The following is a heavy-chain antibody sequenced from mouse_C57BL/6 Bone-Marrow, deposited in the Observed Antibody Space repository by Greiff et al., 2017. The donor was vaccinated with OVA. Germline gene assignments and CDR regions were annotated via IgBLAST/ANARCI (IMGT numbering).Heavy chain of an antibody. J-gene: IGHJ4*01. V-gene: IGHV1-72*01. CDR2: IDPNSGGT. CDR1: GYTFTSYW. CDR3: ARRVTTVVSPYYYARDY. Sequence: QVQLQQPGAELVKPGASVKLSCKASGYTFTSYWMPWVTQRPGRGLEWIGRIDPNSGGTKYNEKFKSKATLTVAQPSSTAYMQLSRQTSGDSAVYYCARRVTTVVSPYYYARDYWGQGTSVTVSS. D-gene: IGHD1-1*01.